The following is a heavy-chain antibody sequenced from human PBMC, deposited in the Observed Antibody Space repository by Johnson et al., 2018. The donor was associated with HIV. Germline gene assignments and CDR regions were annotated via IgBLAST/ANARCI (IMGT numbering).Heavy chain of an antibody. CDR1: GFTVSSNY. Sequence: VHLVESGGGVVRPGGSLRLSCAASGFTVSSNYMSWVRQAPGKGLEWVSVIYSGGSTYYADSVKGRFTISRDNSKNTLYLQMNSLRAEDTAVYYCARASVSSPRYSSSSDDAFDIWGQGTMVTVSS. V-gene: IGHV3-66*01. CDR3: ARASVSSPRYSSSSDDAFDI. J-gene: IGHJ3*02. CDR2: IYSGGST. D-gene: IGHD6-6*01.